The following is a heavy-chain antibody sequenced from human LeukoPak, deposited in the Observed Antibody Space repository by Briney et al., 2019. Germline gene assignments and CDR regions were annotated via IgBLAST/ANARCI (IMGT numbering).Heavy chain of an antibody. CDR2: IYYSGGT. J-gene: IGHJ3*02. D-gene: IGHD3-9*01. CDR3: ARGSLYYDILTGYFPDAFDI. Sequence: SETLSLTCTVSGGSISSYYWSWIRQPPGKGLEWIGYIYYSGGTNYNPSLKSRVTISVDTSKNQFSLKLSSVTAADTAVYYCARGSLYYDILTGYFPDAFDIWGQGTMVTVSS. CDR1: GGSISSYY. V-gene: IGHV4-59*01.